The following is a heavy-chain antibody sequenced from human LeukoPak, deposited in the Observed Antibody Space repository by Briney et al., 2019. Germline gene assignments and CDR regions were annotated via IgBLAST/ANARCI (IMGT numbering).Heavy chain of an antibody. CDR3: ARDNWNYLVALYGGPIYFDY. J-gene: IGHJ4*02. CDR2: ISSSSSTI. CDR1: GFTFSSYS. Sequence: GGSLRLSCAASGFTFSSYSMNWVRQAPGKGLEWVSYISSSSSTIYYADSVKGRFTISRDNAKNSLYLQMNSLRAEDTAVYYCARDNWNYLVALYGGPIYFDYWGQGTLVTVSS. D-gene: IGHD1-7*01. V-gene: IGHV3-48*01.